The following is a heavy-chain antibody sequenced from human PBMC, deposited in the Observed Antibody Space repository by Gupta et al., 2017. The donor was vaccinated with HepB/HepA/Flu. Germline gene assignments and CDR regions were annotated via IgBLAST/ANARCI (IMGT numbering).Heavy chain of an antibody. CDR1: GFTFSRNG. V-gene: IGHV3-30*18. D-gene: IGHD6-19*01. J-gene: IGHJ4*02. CDR3: AKEGTAMAFDY. CDR2: ISYDESLK. Sequence: QLVDTGGGVVQPGRSLSLSCAASGFTFSRNGMHWVRQAPGKRLEWVAFISYDESLKNYGDAVKGRFIISRDKSKNTLYLHMNSLTTEDTAVYYCAKEGTAMAFDYWGQGTLVTVSS.